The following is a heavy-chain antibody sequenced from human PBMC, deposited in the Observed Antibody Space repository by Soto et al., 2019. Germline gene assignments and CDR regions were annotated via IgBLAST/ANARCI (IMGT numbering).Heavy chain of an antibody. V-gene: IGHV4-59*01. Sequence: QVQLQESGPGLVKPSETLSLTCTVSGGSISGYIWSWIRQPPGKGLEWIGYISYSGSTNYHPSLKGRVTISIDTSKNQFSLKLSALTAADTAVYYCARHIGGTPRDSWGQGTLVAVSS. CDR3: ARHIGGTPRDS. CDR1: GGSISGYI. J-gene: IGHJ4*02. CDR2: ISYSGST. D-gene: IGHD1-7*01.